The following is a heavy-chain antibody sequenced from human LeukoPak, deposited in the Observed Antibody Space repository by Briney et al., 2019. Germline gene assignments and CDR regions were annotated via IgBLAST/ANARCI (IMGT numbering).Heavy chain of an antibody. CDR2: IYYSGST. V-gene: IGHV4-59*08. J-gene: IGHJ4*02. CDR1: GGSISGYY. CDR3: ARSPYSYGSYYFDY. Sequence: SETLSLTCTVSGGSISGYYWSWIRQPPGKGLEWIGYIYYSGSTNYNPSLKSRVTISVDTSKNQFSLKLSSVTAADTAVYYCARSPYSYGSYYFDYWGQGTLVTVSS. D-gene: IGHD5-18*01.